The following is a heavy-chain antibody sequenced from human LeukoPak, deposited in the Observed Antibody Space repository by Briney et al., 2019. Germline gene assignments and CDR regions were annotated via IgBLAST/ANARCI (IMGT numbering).Heavy chain of an antibody. D-gene: IGHD3-10*01. CDR1: GFTFSSYA. CDR3: AKDLQIWFGELIS. Sequence: GGSLRLSCAASGFTFSSYAMSWVRQAPGKGLEWVSAISGSSGRTYYADAVKGRFTISRDNSKNTVHLQMNSLRAEDTAVYYCAKDLQIWFGELISWGQGTLVTVSS. J-gene: IGHJ5*02. V-gene: IGHV3-23*01. CDR2: ISGSSGRT.